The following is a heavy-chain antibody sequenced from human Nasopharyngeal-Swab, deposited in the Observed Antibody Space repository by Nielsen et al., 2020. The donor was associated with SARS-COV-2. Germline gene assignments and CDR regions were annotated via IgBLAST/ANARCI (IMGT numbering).Heavy chain of an antibody. D-gene: IGHD1-1*01. CDR3: ARGHNWSFDY. CDR1: GFTFSSYW. J-gene: IGHJ4*02. CDR2: IKQDGSEK. Sequence: GESLKISCAASGFTFSSYWMNWVRQAPGKGLECVANIKQDGSEKPYVDSVRGRFTISRDNAKNSVYLQMNSLRAEDTAVYYCARGHNWSFDYWGQGTLVTVSA. V-gene: IGHV3-7*04.